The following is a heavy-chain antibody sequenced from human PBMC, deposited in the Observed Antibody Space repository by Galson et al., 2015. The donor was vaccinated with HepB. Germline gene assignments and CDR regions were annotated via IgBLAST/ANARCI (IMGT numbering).Heavy chain of an antibody. V-gene: IGHV3-30-3*01. J-gene: IGHJ4*02. CDR3: ARDIKTSSLWFGELSVDY. D-gene: IGHD3-10*01. CDR1: GFTFSSYA. Sequence: SLRLSCAASGFTFSSYAMHWVRQAPGKGLEWVAVISYDGSNKYYADSVKGRFTISRDNSKNTLYLQMNSLRAEDTAVYYCARDIKTSSLWFGELSVDYWGQGTLVTVSS. CDR2: ISYDGSNK.